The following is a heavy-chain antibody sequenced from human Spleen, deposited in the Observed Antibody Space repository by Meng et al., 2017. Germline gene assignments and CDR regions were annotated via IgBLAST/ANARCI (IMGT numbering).Heavy chain of an antibody. CDR3: TIYRSGHV. J-gene: IGHJ3*01. CDR2: IGGKDKNYAT. CDR1: DFSFSGSD. D-gene: IGHD6-19*01. V-gene: IGHV3-73*01. Sequence: GESLKISCAASDFSFSGSDVHWVRQASGKGLEWVGRIGGKDKNYATAYAASLKGRFTISRDDSGNTAFLQMNSLKTEDTALYYCTIYRSGHVWGQGTMVTVS.